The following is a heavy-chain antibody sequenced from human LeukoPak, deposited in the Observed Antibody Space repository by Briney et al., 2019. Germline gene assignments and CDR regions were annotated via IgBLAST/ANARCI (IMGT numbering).Heavy chain of an antibody. Sequence: ASVKVSCRASEYTFTDYYIHWVRQAPGQGLEWMGRINPKSGGTNYAQKFQGRVTMTRDTSISTAYMELNNLRSDDTAVFYCARSWTKTNYHYMDVWAKGTTVTVS. CDR1: EYTFTDYY. CDR3: ARSWTKTNYHYMDV. D-gene: IGHD1-14*01. CDR2: INPKSGGT. V-gene: IGHV1-2*06. J-gene: IGHJ6*03.